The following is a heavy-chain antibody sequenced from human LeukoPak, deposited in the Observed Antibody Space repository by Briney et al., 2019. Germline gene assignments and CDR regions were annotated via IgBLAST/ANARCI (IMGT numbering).Heavy chain of an antibody. CDR1: GFTFSSYI. D-gene: IGHD4-17*01. Sequence: PGGSLRLSCAASGFTFSSYIMSWVRQAPGKGLEWVSAISSSGGSTYYADSVKGRFTISRDNSKNTLYLQMNSLRAGDTAIYYCAKDQDGAYWYFDLWGRGTLVTVSS. CDR3: AKDQDGAYWYFDL. J-gene: IGHJ2*01. CDR2: ISSSGGST. V-gene: IGHV3-23*01.